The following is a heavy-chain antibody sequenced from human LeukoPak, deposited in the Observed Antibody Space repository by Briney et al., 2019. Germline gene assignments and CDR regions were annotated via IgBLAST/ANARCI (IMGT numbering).Heavy chain of an antibody. CDR3: ARDIVRGYYGSGPTIEVGNFDY. Sequence: SETLSLACTVPGGSISSYYWSWIRQPPGRGLEWIGYIYYGGGTNYNPSLKSRVTISVDPSKNQFTLKLSSVTAADTAVYYCARDIVRGYYGSGPTIEVGNFDYWGQGTLVTVSS. J-gene: IGHJ4*02. D-gene: IGHD3-10*01. CDR2: IYYGGGT. V-gene: IGHV4-59*01. CDR1: GGSISSYY.